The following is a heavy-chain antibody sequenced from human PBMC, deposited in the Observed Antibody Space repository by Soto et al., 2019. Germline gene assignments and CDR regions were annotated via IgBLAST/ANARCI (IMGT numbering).Heavy chain of an antibody. V-gene: IGHV4-59*01. CDR3: AREVSAMAPSDL. CDR2: IFYRGST. Sequence: QVQLQESGPGLVKTWETLSLTCTVSGGSISPYCWSWIRQSPGKGLEWIGYIFYRGSTNYNPSLKNRVTISVDMSNNQFSLKLTSVTAADTAVYYCAREVSAMAPSDLWGQGTMVTVSS. J-gene: IGHJ3*01. D-gene: IGHD5-18*01. CDR1: GGSISPYC.